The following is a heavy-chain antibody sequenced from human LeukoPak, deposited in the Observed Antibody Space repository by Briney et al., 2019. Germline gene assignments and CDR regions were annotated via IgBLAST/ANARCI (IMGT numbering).Heavy chain of an antibody. Sequence: SETLSLTCTVSGGSISSYYWSWIRQPAGKGLEWIGRIYPSGSTNYNPSLKSRVTMSVDTSKNQCSLKLSSVTAADTAVYYCARGQYHLLYWYFDLWGRGTLVTVSS. CDR3: ARGQYHLLYWYFDL. D-gene: IGHD2-2*01. CDR2: IYPSGST. V-gene: IGHV4-4*07. J-gene: IGHJ2*01. CDR1: GGSISSYY.